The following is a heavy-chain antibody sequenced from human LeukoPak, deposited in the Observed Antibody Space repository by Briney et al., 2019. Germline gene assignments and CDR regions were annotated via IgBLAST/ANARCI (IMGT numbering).Heavy chain of an antibody. CDR3: AREVPPYYCSGGSCYLDY. CDR1: GFTFSTYS. J-gene: IGHJ4*02. Sequence: GGSLRLPCAASGFTFSTYSMNWVRQAPGKGLEWVSYISSSSSTIYYADSVKGRFTISRDNAKNSLYLQMNSLRAEDTAVYYCAREVPPYYCSGGSCYLDYWGQGTLVTVSS. CDR2: ISSSSSTI. D-gene: IGHD2-15*01. V-gene: IGHV3-48*01.